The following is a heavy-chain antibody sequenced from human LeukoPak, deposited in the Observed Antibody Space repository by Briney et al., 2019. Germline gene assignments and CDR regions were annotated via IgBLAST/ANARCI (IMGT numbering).Heavy chain of an antibody. CDR2: IRYDGNKK. CDR3: AKDMDYDDVSGYYWGFDY. Sequence: GGSLRLSCAASGFTFNNYGIHWVRQAPGKGLEWVAFIRYDGNKKYYTDSVKGRFTISRDNSKNTLYLQMNGLRAEDTAVYYCAKDMDYDDVSGYYWGFDYWGQGTLVTVSS. CDR1: GFTFNNYG. J-gene: IGHJ4*02. D-gene: IGHD3-22*01. V-gene: IGHV3-30*02.